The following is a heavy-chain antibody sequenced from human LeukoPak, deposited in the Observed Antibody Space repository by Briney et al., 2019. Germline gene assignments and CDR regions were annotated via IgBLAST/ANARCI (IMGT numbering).Heavy chain of an antibody. CDR2: ISAYNGNT. Sequence: ASVKVSCKASGYTFTSYGISWVRQAPGQGLEWMGWISAYNGNTNYAQKLQGRVTMTTDTSTSTAYMELRSLRSDDTAVYYCARDYRSITMIVAVRENYYYGMDVWGQGTTVTVSS. J-gene: IGHJ6*02. D-gene: IGHD3-22*01. CDR1: GYTFTSYG. V-gene: IGHV1-18*01. CDR3: ARDYRSITMIVAVRENYYYGMDV.